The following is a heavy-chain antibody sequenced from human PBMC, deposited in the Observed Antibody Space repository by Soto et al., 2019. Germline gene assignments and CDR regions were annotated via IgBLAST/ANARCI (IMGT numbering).Heavy chain of an antibody. J-gene: IGHJ4*02. CDR3: ARRGSGSYYDY. CDR1: GFTFSSYA. V-gene: IGHV3-23*01. D-gene: IGHD1-26*01. Sequence: PGGSLRLSCAASGFTFSSYAMRWVRQAPVKGLEWVSAISGSGDSTYYADSVKGRFTISRDNSKNTLYLQMNSLRAEYTAVYYCARRGSGSYYDYWGQGTLVTV. CDR2: ISGSGDST.